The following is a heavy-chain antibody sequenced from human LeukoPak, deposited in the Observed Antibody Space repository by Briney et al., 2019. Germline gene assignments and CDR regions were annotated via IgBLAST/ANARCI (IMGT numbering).Heavy chain of an antibody. CDR3: ARESKGRSKIDY. CDR1: GFTFSGYC. V-gene: IGHV3-7*01. Sequence: GGSLRLSCAASGFTFSGYCMIWVRQAPGKGLEWVANINKDGSERYNVDSVKGRFTISRDNANKSLYRQMNSLRAEDTSVYYCARESKGRSKIDYWGQGTLVTVSS. J-gene: IGHJ4*02. D-gene: IGHD4-17*01. CDR2: INKDGSER.